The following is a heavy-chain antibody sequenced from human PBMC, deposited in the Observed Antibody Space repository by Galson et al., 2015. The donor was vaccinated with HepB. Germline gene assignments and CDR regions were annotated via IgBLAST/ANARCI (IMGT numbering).Heavy chain of an antibody. D-gene: IGHD2-2*01. CDR3: AREGGLVVPAAFPSPGSWFDP. Sequence: SVKVSCKASGYTFTSYYMHWVRQAPGQGLEWMGIINPSGGSTSYAQKFQGRVTMTRDTSASTVYMELSSLRSEDTAVYYCAREGGLVVPAAFPSPGSWFDPWGQGTLVTVSS. CDR2: INPSGGST. J-gene: IGHJ5*02. CDR1: GYTFTSYY. V-gene: IGHV1-46*01.